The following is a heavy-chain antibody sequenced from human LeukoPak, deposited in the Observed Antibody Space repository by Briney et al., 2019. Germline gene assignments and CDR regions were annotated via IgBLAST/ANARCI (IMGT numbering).Heavy chain of an antibody. CDR2: FDPEDGET. V-gene: IGHV1-24*01. CDR3: ATVYRFLDRWELPH. D-gene: IGHD1-26*01. CDR1: GYTLTELS. Sequence: ASVKVSCKVSGYTLTELSKHWVRQAPGKGLEWMGGFDPEDGETIYTQKFQGRVTVTEDTSTDTAYMELSSLRSEDTAVYYCATVYRFLDRWELPHWGQGTLVTVSS. J-gene: IGHJ4*02.